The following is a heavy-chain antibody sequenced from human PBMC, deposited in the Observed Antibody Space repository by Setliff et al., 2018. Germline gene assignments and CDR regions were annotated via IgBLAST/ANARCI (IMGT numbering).Heavy chain of an antibody. CDR3: ARLYIVVVVAATPAWFDP. J-gene: IGHJ5*02. CDR2: INPNSGGT. Sequence: GASVKVSCKASGYTFTGYYVHWVRQAPGQGLEWMGWINPNSGGTNYAQKFQGWVTMTRDTSISTAYMELSRLRSDDTAVYYCARLYIVVVVAATPAWFDPWGQGTLVTVSS. V-gene: IGHV1-2*04. CDR1: GYTFTGYY. D-gene: IGHD2-15*01.